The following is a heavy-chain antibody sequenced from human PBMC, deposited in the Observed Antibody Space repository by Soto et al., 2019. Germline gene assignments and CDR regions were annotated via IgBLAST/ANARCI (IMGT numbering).Heavy chain of an antibody. D-gene: IGHD1-26*01. CDR2: INTNNGGT. CDR1: GYTFTANY. J-gene: IGHJ3*02. Sequence: VQLVQSEADVEKPGASVTVSCKTSGYTFTANYIHWVRQAPGQGLEWMGWINTNNGGTHFAQKFQDWATWTXDXSXSXXYMELRRLKSDDTAIYYCARGSFVGANGGADAFDSWGQGTMVSVSS. V-gene: IGHV1-2*04. CDR3: ARGSFVGANGGADAFDS.